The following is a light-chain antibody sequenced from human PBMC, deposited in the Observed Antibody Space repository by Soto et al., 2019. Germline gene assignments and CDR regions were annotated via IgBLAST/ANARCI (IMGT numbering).Light chain of an antibody. J-gene: IGKJ1*01. CDR1: HSISNNY. V-gene: IGKV3-20*01. CDR3: QQYGSSGT. Sequence: EIVLTQSPGTLSLLPGERATLSFSASHSISNNYLTWYHPKPSQAPSLLIYAAPKRATGIPDRFSGSGSGTDFTLTISRLEPEDFAVYYCQQYGSSGTFGKGTKVDIQ. CDR2: AAP.